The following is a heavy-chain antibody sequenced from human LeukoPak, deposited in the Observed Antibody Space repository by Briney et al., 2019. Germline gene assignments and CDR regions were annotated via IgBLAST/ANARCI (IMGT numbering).Heavy chain of an antibody. D-gene: IGHD1-26*01. CDR2: TYYRSKWYN. J-gene: IGHJ5*02. CDR1: GDSVSSNSAA. CDR3: ARDRVYGGSFQYNWFDP. Sequence: SQTLSLTCAISGDSVSSNSAAWNWIRQSPSRGLEWLGRTYYRSKWYNDYAVSVKSRITINPDTSKNQFSLQLNSVTPEDTAVYYCARDRVYGGSFQYNWFDPWGQGTLVTVSS. V-gene: IGHV6-1*01.